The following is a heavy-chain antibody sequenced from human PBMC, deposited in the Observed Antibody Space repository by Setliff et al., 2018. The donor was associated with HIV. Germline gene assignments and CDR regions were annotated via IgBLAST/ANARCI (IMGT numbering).Heavy chain of an antibody. D-gene: IGHD2-15*01. CDR2: INPNGGST. CDR3: ARGYCGGGICYSPNWLDP. V-gene: IGHV1-46*01. CDR1: GYTFTSHY. J-gene: IGHJ5*02. Sequence: ASVKVSCKASGYTFTSHYIHWVRQAPGQGLEWMGIINPNGGSTTYAQKFQGRVTMTRDTSTSTAYMELSSLRSEDTAVYYCARGYCGGGICYSPNWLDPWGQGTLVTVSS.